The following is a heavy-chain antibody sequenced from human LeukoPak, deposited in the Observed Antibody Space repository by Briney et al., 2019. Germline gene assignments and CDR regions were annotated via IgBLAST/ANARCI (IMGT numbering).Heavy chain of an antibody. Sequence: ASVKVSCKASGGTFSSYAISWVRQAPGQGLEWMGVINPSGTGTSYAQKFQGRITMSRDTSTSTVYMELSSLRPEDTAFYYCATDHSMANTAWWFDPWGQGTLVTVSS. D-gene: IGHD5-24*01. J-gene: IGHJ5*02. V-gene: IGHV1-46*01. CDR1: GGTFSSYA. CDR3: ATDHSMANTAWWFDP. CDR2: INPSGTGT.